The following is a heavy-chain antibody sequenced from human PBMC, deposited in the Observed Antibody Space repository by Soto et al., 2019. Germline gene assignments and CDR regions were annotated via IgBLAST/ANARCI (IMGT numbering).Heavy chain of an antibody. V-gene: IGHV4-59*01. CDR1: GGSIANYY. Sequence: LSLTCSVSGGSIANYYWSWIRQPPGKGLEWIGYVYYSGSTNYNPSLESRVTMSVDTSRNLFSLKLTSVTAADTAMYYCARNLHDYSLRYWFDPWDQGTLVTVSS. D-gene: IGHD4-4*01. CDR2: VYYSGST. J-gene: IGHJ5*02. CDR3: ARNLHDYSLRYWFDP.